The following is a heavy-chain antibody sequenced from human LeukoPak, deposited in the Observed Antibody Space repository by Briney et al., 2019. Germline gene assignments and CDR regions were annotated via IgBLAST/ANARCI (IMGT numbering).Heavy chain of an antibody. CDR2: INRNSGGT. V-gene: IGHV1-2*02. D-gene: IGHD4-23*01. J-gene: IGHJ6*03. CDR3: AAGESTVVTQYYYYMDV. Sequence: ASVKVSCKASGYTFTGYYMHWVRQAPGQGLEWMGGINRNSGGTNYAQKVQGRVTITRDTSINTAYMELKRLRSDDTDVYYCAAGESTVVTQYYYYMDVWGKGTTVTVSS. CDR1: GYTFTGYY.